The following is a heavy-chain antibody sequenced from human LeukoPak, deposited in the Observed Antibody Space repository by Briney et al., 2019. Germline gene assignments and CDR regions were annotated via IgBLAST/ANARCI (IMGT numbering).Heavy chain of an antibody. CDR1: GFTFSNYN. D-gene: IGHD2-2*01. Sequence: GGSLRLSCATSGFTFSNYNMNWVRQAPGKGLEWVSTISSSGRYIYYAESVKGRFIISRDNTNSSLFLQMNSLRAEDTAVYYCASHVDTTGYCSSTGCNSGLDYWGQGTLVTVSS. CDR3: ASHVDTTGYCSSTGCNSGLDY. CDR2: ISSSGRYI. J-gene: IGHJ4*02. V-gene: IGHV3-21*04.